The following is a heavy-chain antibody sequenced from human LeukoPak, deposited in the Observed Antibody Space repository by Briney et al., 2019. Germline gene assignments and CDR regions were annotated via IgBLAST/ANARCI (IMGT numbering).Heavy chain of an antibody. J-gene: IGHJ4*02. CDR3: ARVQILTGYDY. CDR1: GFTFSSYW. V-gene: IGHV3-74*01. CDR2: INSDGSST. Sequence: GGSLRLSCAASGFTFSSYWMHWVRQAPGKGLVWVSRINSDGSSTSYADSVKGRLTISRDNAKNTLYLQMNSLRAEDTAVYYCARVQILTGYDYWGQGTLVTVSS. D-gene: IGHD3-9*01.